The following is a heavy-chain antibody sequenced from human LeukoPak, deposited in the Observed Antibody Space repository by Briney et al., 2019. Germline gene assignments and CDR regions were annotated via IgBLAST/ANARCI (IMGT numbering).Heavy chain of an antibody. CDR3: ARVRVNSGSYYFDY. J-gene: IGHJ4*02. D-gene: IGHD1-26*01. CDR1: GFTLSSYW. V-gene: IGHV3-7*01. CDR2: IKQDGSEK. Sequence: GGSLRLSCAASGFTLSSYWMSRVRQAPGKGLEWVANIKQDGSEKYYVDSVKGRFTISRDNAKNSLYLQMNSLRAEDTAVYYCARVRVNSGSYYFDYWGQGTLVTVSS.